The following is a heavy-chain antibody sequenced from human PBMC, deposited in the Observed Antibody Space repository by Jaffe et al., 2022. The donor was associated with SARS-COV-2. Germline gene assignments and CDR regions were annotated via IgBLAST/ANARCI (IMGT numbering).Heavy chain of an antibody. CDR1: GFTVSTNY. J-gene: IGHJ4*02. Sequence: EVQLVESGGGLVQPGGSLRLSCTASGFTVSTNYMNWVRQAPGKGLEWVSVIYSGGSIYYADSVKGRFTISRDNSKNTLYLQMNSLRAEDTAVYYCATPSGSIAARWTAFDSWGQGTLVTVSS. CDR3: ATPSGSIAARWTAFDS. V-gene: IGHV3-66*02. CDR2: IYSGGSI. D-gene: IGHD6-6*01.